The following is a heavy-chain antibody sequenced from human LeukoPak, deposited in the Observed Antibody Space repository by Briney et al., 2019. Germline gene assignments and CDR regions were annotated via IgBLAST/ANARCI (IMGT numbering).Heavy chain of an antibody. V-gene: IGHV1-2*02. J-gene: IGHJ6*03. D-gene: IGHD2-15*01. CDR1: GYTFTRYY. Sequence: ASVKVSCKASGYTFTRYYMHWVRQAPGQGLEWMGWINPNSGGTNYAQKFQGRVTMTRDTSISTAYMELSRLRSDDTAVYYCARGYCSGGSCYSYYYYNYMDVWGKGTTVTVSS. CDR2: INPNSGGT. CDR3: ARGYCSGGSCYSYYYYNYMDV.